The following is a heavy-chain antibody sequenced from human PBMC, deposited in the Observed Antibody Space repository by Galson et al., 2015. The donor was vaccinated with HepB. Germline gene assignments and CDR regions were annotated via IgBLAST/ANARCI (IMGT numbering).Heavy chain of an antibody. CDR2: IYTSGST. CDR1: GGSISSYY. J-gene: IGHJ6*02. Sequence: SETLSLTCTVSGGSISSYYWSWIRQPAGKGLEWIGRIYTSGSTNYNLSLKSRVTMSVDTSKNQFSLKLSSVTAADTAVYYCARDRGYSSGWSPYYYYYYGMDVWGQGTTVTVSS. V-gene: IGHV4-4*07. CDR3: ARDRGYSSGWSPYYYYYYGMDV. D-gene: IGHD6-19*01.